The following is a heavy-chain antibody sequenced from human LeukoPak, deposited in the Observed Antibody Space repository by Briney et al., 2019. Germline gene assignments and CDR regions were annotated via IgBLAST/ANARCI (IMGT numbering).Heavy chain of an antibody. J-gene: IGHJ4*02. Sequence: GGSLRLSCAASGFTFSSYAMSWVREAPARGLEWVSSLRGNGDTFYADSVKGRFTLSRDDSRNTVYLQLNDLRVEDTAVYFCAKASWVSSADGVLWGQGTVVTVSS. CDR1: GFTFSSYA. V-gene: IGHV3-23*01. CDR2: LRGNGDT. D-gene: IGHD3-3*01. CDR3: AKASWVSSADGVL.